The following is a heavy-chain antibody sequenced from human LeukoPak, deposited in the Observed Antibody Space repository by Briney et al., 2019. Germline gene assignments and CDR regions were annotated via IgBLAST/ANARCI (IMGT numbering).Heavy chain of an antibody. J-gene: IGHJ4*02. D-gene: IGHD3-16*02. CDR2: IYYSGST. Sequence: SETLSLTCTVSGGSISSYYWSWIPQPPGKGLEWIGYIYYSGSTNYNPSLKSRVTISVDTSKDQFSLKLSSVTAADTAVYYCARLFGGVIVWGQGTLVTVSS. CDR1: GGSISSYY. CDR3: ARLFGGVIV. V-gene: IGHV4-59*08.